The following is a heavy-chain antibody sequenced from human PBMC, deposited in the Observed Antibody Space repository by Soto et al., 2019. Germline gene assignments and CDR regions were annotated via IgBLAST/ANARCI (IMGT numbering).Heavy chain of an antibody. D-gene: IGHD4-17*01. CDR3: ARATTQEYYMDV. Sequence: GGSLRLSCAASGFTFSSYGMHWVRQAPGKGLEWVAVIWYDGSNKYYADSVKGRFTISRDNSKNTLYLQMNSLRAEDTAVYYCARATTQEYYMDVWGKGTTVTVSS. V-gene: IGHV3-33*01. CDR1: GFTFSSYG. CDR2: IWYDGSNK. J-gene: IGHJ6*03.